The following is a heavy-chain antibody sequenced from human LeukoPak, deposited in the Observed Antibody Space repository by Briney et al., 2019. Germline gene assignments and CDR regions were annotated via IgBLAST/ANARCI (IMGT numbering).Heavy chain of an antibody. V-gene: IGHV1-69*13. CDR2: IIPIFGTA. J-gene: IGHJ4*02. CDR1: GYTFTSYG. D-gene: IGHD3-22*01. CDR3: ASSRGYYDSSGYLIPRFDY. Sequence: SVKVSCKASGYTFTSYGISWVRQAPGQGLEWMGGIIPIFGTANYAQKFQGRVTITADESTSTAYMELSSLRSEDTAVYYCASSRGYYDSSGYLIPRFDYWGQGTLVTVSS.